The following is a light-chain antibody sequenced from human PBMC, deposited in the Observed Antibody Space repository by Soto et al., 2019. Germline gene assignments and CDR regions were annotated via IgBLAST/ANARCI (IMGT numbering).Light chain of an antibody. Sequence: QSVLTQPASVSGSPGQSITISCTGTSSDVGGYKYVSWYQQHPGKAPKLMIFDVSNRPSGVSDRFSGSKSGNTASLTISGLQAEDEADYYCSSHTSSSTLYVFGTGTKVTVL. CDR1: SSDVGGYKY. CDR2: DVS. J-gene: IGLJ1*01. V-gene: IGLV2-14*01. CDR3: SSHTSSSTLYV.